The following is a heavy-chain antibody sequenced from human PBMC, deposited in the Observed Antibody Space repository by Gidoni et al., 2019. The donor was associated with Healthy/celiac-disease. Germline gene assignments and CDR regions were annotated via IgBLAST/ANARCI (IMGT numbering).Heavy chain of an antibody. J-gene: IGHJ6*03. D-gene: IGHD2-21*02. CDR2: IKSKTDGGTT. V-gene: IGHV3-15*01. Sequence: EVKLVESGGGLVKPGGSLRLSGAASGFTFSNAWMSWVRQAPGKGLEWFGRIKSKTDGGTTDYAAPVKGRFTISRDDSKNTLYLQMNSLKTEDTAVYYCTTDAAIVVVTASRVYMDVWGKGTTVTVSS. CDR1: GFTFSNAW. CDR3: TTDAAIVVVTASRVYMDV.